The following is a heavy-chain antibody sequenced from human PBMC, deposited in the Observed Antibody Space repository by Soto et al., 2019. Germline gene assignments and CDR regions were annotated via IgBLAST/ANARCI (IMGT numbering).Heavy chain of an antibody. V-gene: IGHV4-31*03. CDR3: ARASGSEGNNWFDP. J-gene: IGHJ5*02. D-gene: IGHD2-8*02. Sequence: SETVSLTCTVSGGSISSGGYYWSWIRQHPGKGLEWIGYIYYSGSTYYNPSLKSRVTISVDTSKNQFSLKLSSVTAADTAVYYCARASGSEGNNWFDPWGQGTLVTVSS. CDR1: GGSISSGGYY. CDR2: IYYSGST.